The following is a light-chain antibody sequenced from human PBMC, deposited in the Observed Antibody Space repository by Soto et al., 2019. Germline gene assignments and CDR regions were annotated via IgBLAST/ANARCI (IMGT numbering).Light chain of an antibody. CDR2: KAS. Sequence: DIQMTQSPSTLSASVGDRVTITCRASQSISSWLAWYQQKPGKAPKLLIYKASSLESGVPSRFSGSGSGTEFTLTISSLQPDDFATYYCQQYNIWPPLTFGGGTKVDIK. V-gene: IGKV1-5*03. CDR1: QSISSW. J-gene: IGKJ4*01. CDR3: QQYNIWPPLT.